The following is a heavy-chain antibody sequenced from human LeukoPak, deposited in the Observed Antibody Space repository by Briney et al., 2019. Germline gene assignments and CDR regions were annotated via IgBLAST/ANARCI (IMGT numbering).Heavy chain of an antibody. J-gene: IGHJ6*02. CDR1: GYTFTSYG. CDR2: ISAYNGNT. V-gene: IGHV1-18*01. D-gene: IGHD2/OR15-2a*01. Sequence: ASVKVSCKASGYTFTSYGISWVRQAPGQGLEWMGWISAYNGNTNYAQKLQGRVTMTTDTSTSTAYMGLRSLRSDDTAVYYCARGQYDLVDSYYYYGMDVWGQGTTVTVSS. CDR3: ARGQYDLVDSYYYYGMDV.